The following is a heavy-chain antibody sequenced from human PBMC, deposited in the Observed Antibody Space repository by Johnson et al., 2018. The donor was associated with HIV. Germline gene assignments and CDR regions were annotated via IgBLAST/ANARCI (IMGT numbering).Heavy chain of an antibody. CDR2: ISYDGSNK. J-gene: IGHJ3*02. CDR1: GFTFSSYA. CDR3: ARCDSSSPLRAFDI. V-gene: IGHV3-30*04. D-gene: IGHD6-6*01. Sequence: QMQLVEFGGGVVQPGRSLRLSCAASGFTFSSYAMHWVRQAPGKGLEWVAVISYDGSNKYYADSVKGRFTISRDNSKNTLYLQMNSLRAEDTAVYYCARCDSSSPLRAFDIWGQGTMVTVSS.